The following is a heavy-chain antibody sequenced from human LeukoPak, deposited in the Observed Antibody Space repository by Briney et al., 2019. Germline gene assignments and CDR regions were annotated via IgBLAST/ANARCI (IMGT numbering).Heavy chain of an antibody. CDR1: GFSVSSNY. J-gene: IGHJ6*02. CDR2: IYSGGST. V-gene: IGHV3-53*04. Sequence: GGSLRLSCAASGFSVSSNYMSWVRQGPGKGLEWVSVIYSGGSTYYADSVKGRFTISRHNSKNTLYLQMNSLRAEDTAVYYCARESPSQGYGMDVWGQGTTVTVSS. CDR3: ARESPSQGYGMDV.